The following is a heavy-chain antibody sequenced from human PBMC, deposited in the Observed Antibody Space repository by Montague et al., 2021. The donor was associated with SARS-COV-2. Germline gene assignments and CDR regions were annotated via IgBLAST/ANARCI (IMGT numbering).Heavy chain of an antibody. CDR3: ARRTPDSVGSSMVSMYYFDN. V-gene: IGHV4-39*01. CDR2: VYYSGST. D-gene: IGHD4/OR15-4a*01. J-gene: IGHJ4*02. CDR1: GGSISSSGYY. Sequence: SETLSLTCNVSGGSISSSGYYWDWIRQPPGKGLEWIGGVYYSGSTYYNPHLKSRVTISVVRSKNQFSLRLSSVTAADTALYYCARRTPDSVGSSMVSMYYFDNWGQGALVTVSS.